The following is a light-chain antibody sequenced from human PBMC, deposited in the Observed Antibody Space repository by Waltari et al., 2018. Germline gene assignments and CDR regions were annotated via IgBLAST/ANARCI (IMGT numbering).Light chain of an antibody. CDR3: YSTDSSGTQRV. CDR2: GDS. CDR1: ALPKKY. J-gene: IGLJ2*01. V-gene: IGLV3-10*01. Sequence: SYELTQPPSVSVSPGQAARITCSGDALPKKYAYWYQQKSGQAPVLVIDGDSKRPSGIPGRLSGSSSGTTATLTLSGAQVEDEGDYYCYSTDSSGTQRVFGGGTKLTVL.